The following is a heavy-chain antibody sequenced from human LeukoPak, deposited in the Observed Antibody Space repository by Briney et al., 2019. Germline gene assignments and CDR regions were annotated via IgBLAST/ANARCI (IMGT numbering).Heavy chain of an antibody. J-gene: IGHJ5*02. CDR1: GFTFKNYN. CDR3: VKAGGLRFDP. Sequence: GGSLRLSCAASGFTFKNYNMVWVRQAPGKGLEWVSFIFSTSTYIYYRDSVRGRFTISRDNAKNSLFLQMNSLRGEDTAVYYCVKAGGLRFDPWGQGTLVTVSS. V-gene: IGHV3-21*04. CDR2: IFSTSTYI.